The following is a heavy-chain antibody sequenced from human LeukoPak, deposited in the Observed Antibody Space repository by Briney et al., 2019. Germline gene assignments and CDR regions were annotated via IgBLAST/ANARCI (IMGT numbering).Heavy chain of an antibody. Sequence: GGALKISCKGSGFRFNSYWLGWVRQMPGKGLEWMGLIYPDDSDTRYSPSFQGQVTLSADKSISTAYLQWGSLKASDTALYYCARPLLFTSDFYYFDYWGQGTLVTVSS. V-gene: IGHV5-51*01. J-gene: IGHJ4*02. D-gene: IGHD2-2*01. CDR1: GFRFNSYW. CDR2: IYPDDSDT. CDR3: ARPLLFTSDFYYFDY.